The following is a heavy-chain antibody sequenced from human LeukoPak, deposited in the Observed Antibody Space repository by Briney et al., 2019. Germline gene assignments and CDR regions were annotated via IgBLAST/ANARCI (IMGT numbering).Heavy chain of an antibody. D-gene: IGHD3-10*01. CDR2: IHYSGST. Sequence: SETLSLTCTVSGGSISSGDYYWSWIRQPPGKGLEWIGFIHYSGSTNYNPSLKGRVTISVDTSKNQFSLKLSSVTAADTAVYYCARLWDYYGSGSVDYWGQGTLVTVSS. J-gene: IGHJ4*02. CDR3: ARLWDYYGSGSVDY. V-gene: IGHV4-61*08. CDR1: GGSISSGDYY.